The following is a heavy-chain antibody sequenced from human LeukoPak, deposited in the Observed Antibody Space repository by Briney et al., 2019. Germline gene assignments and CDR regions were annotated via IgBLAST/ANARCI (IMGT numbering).Heavy chain of an antibody. V-gene: IGHV3-23*01. CDR3: AIIGVVTDDAFDI. CDR1: GFTFSSHA. J-gene: IGHJ3*02. D-gene: IGHD3-3*01. Sequence: GGSLRLSCAGSGFTFSSHAMTWVRQAPGKGLEWVSAIGGSGGSTYYADSVKGRFTISRDHSKNTLYLQVNSLRAKDTAVYYCAIIGVVTDDAFDIWGQGTMVTVSS. CDR2: IGGSGGST.